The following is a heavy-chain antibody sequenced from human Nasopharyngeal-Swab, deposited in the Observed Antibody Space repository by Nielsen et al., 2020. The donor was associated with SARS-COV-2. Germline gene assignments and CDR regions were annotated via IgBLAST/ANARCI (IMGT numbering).Heavy chain of an antibody. V-gene: IGHV3-15*01. CDR3: TARSYYFDY. Sequence: GESLKISCAASGFTFSNSWMIWVRQAPGKGLEWVGRIKSKTDGGTTDYAAPVKGRFTISRDDSKNTLYLQMNSLKTEDTAVYYCTARSYYFDYWGQGTLVTASS. D-gene: IGHD6-19*01. CDR2: IKSKTDGGTT. CDR1: GFTFSNSW. J-gene: IGHJ4*02.